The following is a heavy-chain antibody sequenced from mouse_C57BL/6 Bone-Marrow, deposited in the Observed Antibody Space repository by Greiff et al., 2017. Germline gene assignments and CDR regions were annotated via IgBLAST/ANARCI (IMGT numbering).Heavy chain of an antibody. CDR3: ARQTAQATLLMDY. D-gene: IGHD3-2*02. CDR2: INPSNGGT. CDR1: GYTFTSYW. V-gene: IGHV1-53*01. Sequence: QVQLQQPGTELVKPGASVKLSCKASGYTFTSYWMHWVKPRPGQGLEWIGNINPSNGGTNYNETFKSKATLTVDKSSSTAYMQLSSLTSDDSAVYYCARQTAQATLLMDYWGQGTSVTVSS. J-gene: IGHJ4*01.